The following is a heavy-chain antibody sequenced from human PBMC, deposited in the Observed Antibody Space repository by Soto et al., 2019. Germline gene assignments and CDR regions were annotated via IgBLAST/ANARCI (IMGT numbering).Heavy chain of an antibody. Sequence: PGGSLRLSCAASGFTFSSYWVHWVRQAPGKGLEWVAVISYDGSNKYYADSVKGRFTISRDNSKNTLYLQMNSLRAEDTAVYYCARDSGAYDYYDSSGYFYFDYWGQGTLVTVSS. CDR2: ISYDGSNK. V-gene: IGHV3-30-3*01. CDR3: ARDSGAYDYYDSSGYFYFDY. J-gene: IGHJ4*02. D-gene: IGHD3-22*01. CDR1: GFTFSSYW.